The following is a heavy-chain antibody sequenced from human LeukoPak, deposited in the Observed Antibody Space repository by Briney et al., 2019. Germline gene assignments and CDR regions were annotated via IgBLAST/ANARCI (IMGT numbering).Heavy chain of an antibody. D-gene: IGHD3-3*01. CDR3: ARSTDFWSGYPHYFDY. Sequence: GESLKISCKGSGYSFTSYWIGWVRQMPGKGLEWMGIIYPGDSDTRYSPSLQGQVTISADKSISTAYLQWSSLKASDTAMYYCARSTDFWSGYPHYFDYWGQGTLVTVSS. J-gene: IGHJ4*02. CDR2: IYPGDSDT. CDR1: GYSFTSYW. V-gene: IGHV5-51*01.